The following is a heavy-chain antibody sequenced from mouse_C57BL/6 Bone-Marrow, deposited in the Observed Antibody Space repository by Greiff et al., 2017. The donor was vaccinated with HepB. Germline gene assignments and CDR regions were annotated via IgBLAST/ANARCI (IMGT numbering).Heavy chain of an antibody. CDR1: GFTFSSYG. Sequence: EVHLVESGGDLVKPGGSLKLSCAASGFTFSSYGMSWVRQTPDKRLEWVATISSGGSYTYYPDSVKGRFTISRDNAKNTLYLQMSSLKSEDTAMYYCARRFYGNYVLYYFDYWGQGTTLTVSS. CDR2: ISSGGSYT. CDR3: ARRFYGNYVLYYFDY. J-gene: IGHJ2*01. D-gene: IGHD2-1*01. V-gene: IGHV5-6*01.